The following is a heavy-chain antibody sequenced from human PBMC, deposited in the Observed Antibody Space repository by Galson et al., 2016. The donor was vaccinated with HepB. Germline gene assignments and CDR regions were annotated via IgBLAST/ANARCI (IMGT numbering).Heavy chain of an antibody. D-gene: IGHD3-16*01. CDR2: INAGNGNT. CDR1: GYSFTSYV. V-gene: IGHV1-3*01. J-gene: IGHJ6*02. Sequence: SVKVSCKASGYSFTSYVIHWVRQAPGQRLEWMGWINAGNGNTKYSQNLQGRVTITRDTSASIAYMELSGLKSEDTAVYYCAGGEVVRLWNYQYYGKDVWGQGTTVIVSS. CDR3: AGGEVVRLWNYQYYGKDV.